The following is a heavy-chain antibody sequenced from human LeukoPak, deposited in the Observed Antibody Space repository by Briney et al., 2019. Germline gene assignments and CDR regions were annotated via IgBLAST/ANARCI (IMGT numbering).Heavy chain of an antibody. CDR2: INHSGST. J-gene: IGHJ5*02. CDR1: GGSFSGYY. CDR3: ARGRFAWDYGDQRQDWFDP. Sequence: PSETLSLTCAVYGGSFSGYYWSWIRQPPGKGLEWIGEINHSGSTNYDPSLKSRVTISVDTSKNQFSLKLSSVTAADTAVYYCARGRFAWDYGDQRQDWFDPWGQGTLVTVSS. D-gene: IGHD4-17*01. V-gene: IGHV4-34*01.